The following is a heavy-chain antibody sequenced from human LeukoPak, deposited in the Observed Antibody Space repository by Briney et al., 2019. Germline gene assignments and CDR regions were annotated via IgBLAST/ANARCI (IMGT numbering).Heavy chain of an antibody. CDR1: GFTFSSYW. D-gene: IGHD3-3*01. CDR2: IKQDGSEK. J-gene: IGHJ6*03. CDR3: ARVGSNYDFWSGPYYYYYYMDV. V-gene: IGHV3-7*01. Sequence: PGGSLRLSCAASGFTFSSYWMSWVRQAPGKGLEWVANIKQDGSEKYYVDSVKGRFTVSRDNAKNSLYLQMNSLRAEDTAVYYCARVGSNYDFWSGPYYYYYYMDVWGKGTTVTVSS.